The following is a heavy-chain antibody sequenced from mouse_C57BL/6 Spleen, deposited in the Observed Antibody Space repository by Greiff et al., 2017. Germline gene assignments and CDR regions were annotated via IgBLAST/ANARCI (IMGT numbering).Heavy chain of an antibody. CDR1: GFTFSDYG. CDR3: ARSGYSAMDY. V-gene: IGHV5-17*01. CDR2: ISSGSSTI. J-gene: IGHJ4*01. D-gene: IGHD1-3*01. Sequence: EVQLMESGGGLVKPGGSLKLSCAASGFTFSDYGMHWVRQAPEKGLEWVAYISSGSSTIYYADTVKGRFTISRDKAKNTLFLQMTSLRSEDTAMYYCARSGYSAMDYWGQGTSVTVSS.